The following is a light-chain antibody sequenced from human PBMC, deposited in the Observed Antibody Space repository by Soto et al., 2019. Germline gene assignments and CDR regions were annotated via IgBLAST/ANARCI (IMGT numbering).Light chain of an antibody. J-gene: IGKJ2*01. Sequence: DVVMTQSPLSLPVTLGQPASISCRSSPSLAYSDGNTYLNWFQQRPGQSPRRLIYKVSNRDSGVPDRFSGSESGTYVTLKISRGEAEDVGVYYCMQGTHWPPYTVGQGTKLEIK. CDR1: PSLAYSDGNTY. CDR3: MQGTHWPPYT. CDR2: KVS. V-gene: IGKV2-30*01.